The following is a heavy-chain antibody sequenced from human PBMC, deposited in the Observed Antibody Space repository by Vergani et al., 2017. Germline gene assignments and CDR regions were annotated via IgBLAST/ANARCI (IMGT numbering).Heavy chain of an antibody. J-gene: IGHJ4*02. Sequence: QLRLQESGPGLVKPSETLSLTCTVSGDSINSSRYYWDWVRQPPGKGLEWIGSFYYSGRTYYNPALKSLVTISADTSKKQFSRKLTSVTAADTAVYYCARQIGYCDLPLDYWGQGGLVTVSS. D-gene: IGHD4-17*01. CDR1: GDSINSSRYY. V-gene: IGHV4-39*01. CDR2: FYYSGRT. CDR3: ARQIGYCDLPLDY.